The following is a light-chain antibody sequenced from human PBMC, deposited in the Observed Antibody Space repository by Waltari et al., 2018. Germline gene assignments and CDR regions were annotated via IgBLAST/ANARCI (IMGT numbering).Light chain of an antibody. CDR1: PRISNY. J-gene: IGKJ4*01. Sequence: DIQMTQSPSSLSASVRDRVTIPCRASPRISNYLSWYQQKPGKAPKFLIYAASSLQSGVPSRFSGSGSGTDFTLTISSLQPEDFATYYCQQSYSALALTFGGGTKVEVK. V-gene: IGKV1-39*01. CDR3: QQSYSALALT. CDR2: AAS.